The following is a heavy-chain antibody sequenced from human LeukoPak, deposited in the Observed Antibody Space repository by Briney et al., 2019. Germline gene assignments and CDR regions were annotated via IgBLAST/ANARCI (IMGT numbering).Heavy chain of an antibody. CDR1: GFTFSGYA. Sequence: PGGSLRLSCAASGFTFSGYAMSWVRQAPGKGLEWVSAISANGGKTYYADSVKGRFSISRDNSRNTVYLQMNSLRAEDRAIYHCAKEPRRGSYADFWSQGTLVTVSS. J-gene: IGHJ4*03. V-gene: IGHV3-23*01. D-gene: IGHD3-16*01. CDR3: AKEPRRGSYADF. CDR2: ISANGGKT.